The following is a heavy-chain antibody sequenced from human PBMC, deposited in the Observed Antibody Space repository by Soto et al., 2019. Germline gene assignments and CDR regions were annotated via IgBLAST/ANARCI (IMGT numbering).Heavy chain of an antibody. CDR1: GGSFSGYY. D-gene: IGHD6-13*01. V-gene: IGHV4-34*01. Sequence: QVQLQQWGAGLLKPSETLSLTCAVYGGSFSGYYWSWIRQPPGKGLEWIGEINHSGSTNYNPYLKSRVTIAVDTSESQFSLMLSSVTAADTAVYYCARGSIAAAVSRFDYWGQGTLVTVSS. CDR2: INHSGST. J-gene: IGHJ4*02. CDR3: ARGSIAAAVSRFDY.